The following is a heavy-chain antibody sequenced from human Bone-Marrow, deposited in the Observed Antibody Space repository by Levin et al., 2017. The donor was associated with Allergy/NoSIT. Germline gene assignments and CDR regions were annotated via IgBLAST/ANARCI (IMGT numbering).Heavy chain of an antibody. CDR3: ARDSHTGDYRYYYYYGMDV. CDR2: ISAYNGNT. D-gene: IGHD4-17*01. Sequence: ASVKVSCKASGYTFTSYGISWVRQAPGQGLEWMGWISAYNGNTNYAQKLQGRVTMTTDTSTSTAYMELRSLRSDDTAVYYCARDSHTGDYRYYYYYGMDVWGQGTTVTVSS. J-gene: IGHJ6*02. V-gene: IGHV1-18*01. CDR1: GYTFTSYG.